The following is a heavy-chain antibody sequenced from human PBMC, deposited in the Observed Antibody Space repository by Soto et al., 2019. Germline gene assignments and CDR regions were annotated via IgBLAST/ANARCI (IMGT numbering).Heavy chain of an antibody. Sequence: QVQLQESGPGLVKPSETLSLTCTVSGGSITGYYWSWIRQPPGKGLEFIGYIYHSGATEYTPSLKSRVTISVDKSENQFSLQMRSVSAADTAMYFCARVGLTGPPVQYHHYGLDVWGQGATVTVSS. CDR3: ARVGLTGPPVQYHHYGLDV. V-gene: IGHV4-59*01. D-gene: IGHD3-9*01. CDR2: IYHSGAT. J-gene: IGHJ6*02. CDR1: GGSITGYY.